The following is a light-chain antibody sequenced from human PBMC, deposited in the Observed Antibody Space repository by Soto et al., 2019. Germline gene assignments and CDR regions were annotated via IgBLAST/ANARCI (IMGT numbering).Light chain of an antibody. Sequence: EVVLTQSPGTLSLSPGERTTLSCRASQSISSSYLAWYQQKPGQPARLLIYGGSSKAPGIPDRFSGSGSGTDFTLTISRLEAEDFAMYYCQLYGSSPRGITFGHGTKVEIK. CDR3: QLYGSSPRGIT. J-gene: IGKJ3*01. CDR1: QSISSSY. CDR2: GGS. V-gene: IGKV3-20*01.